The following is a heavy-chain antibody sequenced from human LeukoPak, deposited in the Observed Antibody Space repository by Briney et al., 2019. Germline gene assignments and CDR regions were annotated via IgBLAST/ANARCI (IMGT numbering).Heavy chain of an antibody. D-gene: IGHD2-2*01. V-gene: IGHV3-23*01. CDR3: AKGLTPDRLRYGMDV. J-gene: IGHJ6*02. CDR2: LNDSGTHT. Sequence: PGGSLRLSCAASGFTFTNYAMSWVRQSPGKGLEWVSGLNDSGTHTYYADSVKGRFTISRDNSKNTLYLQMNSLRAEDTAVYYCAKGLTPDRLRYGMDVWGQGTTVTVSS. CDR1: GFTFTNYA.